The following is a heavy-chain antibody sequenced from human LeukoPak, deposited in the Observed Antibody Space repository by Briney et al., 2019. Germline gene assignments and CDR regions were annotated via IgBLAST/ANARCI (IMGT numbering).Heavy chain of an antibody. D-gene: IGHD6-19*01. J-gene: IGHJ4*01. V-gene: IGHV4-38-2*01. CDR1: GYSISSGYY. CDR3: GLSKLGIAVADPIDY. CDR2: IHHSGST. Sequence: SETLSLTCAVSGYSISSGYYWGWIRQPPGKGLEWIGSIHHSGSTYYNPSLKSRLTVSVDTSKNQFSLKLSSVTAADTAIYYCGLSKLGIAVADPIDYWGQGTLVTVSS.